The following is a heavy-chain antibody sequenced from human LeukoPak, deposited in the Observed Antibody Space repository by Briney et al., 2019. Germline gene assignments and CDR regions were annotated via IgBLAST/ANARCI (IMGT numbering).Heavy chain of an antibody. Sequence: GGSLRLSGAASGLTFSNAWMSWVRQAPGKGLEWVGRIKSKSDGGTTDYAAPVKGRFTISRDYSKNTLYLQMNSLKTEDTAVYYCTTDRANWRMVREGYYYYMDVWGKGTPVTISS. D-gene: IGHD3-10*01. CDR3: TTDRANWRMVREGYYYYMDV. CDR1: GLTFSNAW. CDR2: IKSKSDGGTT. J-gene: IGHJ6*03. V-gene: IGHV3-15*01.